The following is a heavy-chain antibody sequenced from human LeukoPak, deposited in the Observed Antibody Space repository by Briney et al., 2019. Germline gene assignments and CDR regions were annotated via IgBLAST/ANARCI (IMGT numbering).Heavy chain of an antibody. CDR3: GRGDGYNSIEY. Sequence: GSLRLSCAASGFTFSSYWMHWVRQAPGKGLVWVSRINTDGSSTTYADSVEGRFTISRDNAKNTLYLQMNSLRGEDTAVYYCGRGDGYNSIEYWGQGTLVTVSS. CDR2: INTDGSST. CDR1: GFTFSSYW. J-gene: IGHJ4*02. D-gene: IGHD5-24*01. V-gene: IGHV3-74*01.